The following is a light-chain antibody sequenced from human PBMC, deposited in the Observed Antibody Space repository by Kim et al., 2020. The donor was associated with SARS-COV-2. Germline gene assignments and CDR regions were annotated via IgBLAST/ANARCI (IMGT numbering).Light chain of an antibody. Sequence: LSPGERATLSCGASQSVSNSFLAWYQQKPGQAPRLLIYAASSRATGIPDRFSGSGSGTDFILTISRLEPEDFAVYYCQQYSNSPLTFGGGTKLEI. CDR3: QQYSNSPLT. CDR2: AAS. V-gene: IGKV3-20*01. J-gene: IGKJ4*01. CDR1: QSVSNSF.